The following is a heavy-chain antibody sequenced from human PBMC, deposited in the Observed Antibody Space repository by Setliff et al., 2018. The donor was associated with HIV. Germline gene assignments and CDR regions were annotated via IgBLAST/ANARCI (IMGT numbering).Heavy chain of an antibody. Sequence: SETLSLTCTVSGGSISSGSYYWTWTRQSAGKGLEWIGRVYAGGTTNYNPSLKSRVTISMDSSQNQFSLNLTSVTAADTGVYYCARSRTILSFDPWGQGAQVTVSS. D-gene: IGHD2-15*01. V-gene: IGHV4-61*02. CDR1: GGSISSGSYY. J-gene: IGHJ5*02. CDR3: ARSRTILSFDP. CDR2: VYAGGTT.